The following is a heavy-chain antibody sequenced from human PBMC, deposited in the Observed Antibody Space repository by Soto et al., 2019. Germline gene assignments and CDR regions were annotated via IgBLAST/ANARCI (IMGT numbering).Heavy chain of an antibody. D-gene: IGHD2-21*02. CDR2: IKNDGSDK. V-gene: IGHV3-7*01. CDR3: ARRELVSCGGDCYSKYFQY. Sequence: GGALRLSCAASGFSFSNYWMTWVRPAPGEGLGWVANIKNDGSDKYYGASVKGRFTISRDNAKNSLYLQMDSLRAEDTAVYYCARRELVSCGGDCYSKYFQYWGQGTLVTVSS. CDR1: GFSFSNYW. J-gene: IGHJ1*01.